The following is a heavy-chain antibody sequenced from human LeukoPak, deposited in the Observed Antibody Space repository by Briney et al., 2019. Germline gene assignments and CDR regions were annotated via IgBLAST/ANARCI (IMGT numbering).Heavy chain of an antibody. CDR2: INHSGST. V-gene: IGHV4-34*01. CDR1: GGSFSGYY. Sequence: PSETLSLTCAVYGGSFSGYYWSWIRQPPGKGLEWIGEINHSGSTNYNPSLKSRVTISVDTSKNQFSLKLSSVTAADTAVYYCARDEAGGSHYFDYWGQGTLVTVSS. D-gene: IGHD3-10*01. CDR3: ARDEAGGSHYFDY. J-gene: IGHJ4*02.